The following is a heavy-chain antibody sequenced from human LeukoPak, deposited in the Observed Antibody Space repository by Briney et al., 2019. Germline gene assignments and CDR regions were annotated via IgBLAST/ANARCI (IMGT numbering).Heavy chain of an antibody. Sequence: SGGSLRLSCAASGFTFDDYTMHWVRQAPGKGLEWVSLISWDGGSTYYADSVKGRFTISRDNAKNSLYLQMNSLRAEDTALYHCARHAHDYGDYPEYEHLLDYYYYYMDVWGKGTTVTISS. CDR1: GFTFDDYT. J-gene: IGHJ6*03. CDR3: ARHAHDYGDYPEYEHLLDYYYYYMDV. CDR2: ISWDGGST. D-gene: IGHD4-17*01. V-gene: IGHV3-43*01.